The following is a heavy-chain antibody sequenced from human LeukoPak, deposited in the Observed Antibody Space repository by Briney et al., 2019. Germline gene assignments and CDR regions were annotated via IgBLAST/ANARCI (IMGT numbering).Heavy chain of an antibody. Sequence: SETLSLTCNVSGGSISSGSYYWAWIRQPPGKGLEWIGSIYYSGSSYYNLSLKSRVTISVDTSKNQFSLNLSSVTAADTAVYYCATDPIYYYFDSWGQGTLVTVSS. V-gene: IGHV4-39*01. CDR2: IYYSGSS. J-gene: IGHJ4*02. CDR3: ATDPIYYYFDS. D-gene: IGHD2-21*01. CDR1: GGSISSGSYY.